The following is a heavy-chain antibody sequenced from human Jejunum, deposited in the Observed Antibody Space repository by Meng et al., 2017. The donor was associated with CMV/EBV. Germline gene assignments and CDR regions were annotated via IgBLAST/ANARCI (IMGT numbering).Heavy chain of an antibody. CDR1: GCSINSYS. CDR2: IYTSGNT. J-gene: IGHJ4*02. Sequence: QVHLVQSGSGLVKPWASLYLTCTVSGCSINSYSCSWIRQPAGKGLEWIGRIYTSGNTTYNPSLKSRVTMSVDKSTIKSSLKLSCVPAADKAVYYCTTDKLRGRYYFAYWGQGTLVTVSS. D-gene: IGHD1-26*01. V-gene: IGHV4-4*07. CDR3: TTDKLRGRYYFAY.